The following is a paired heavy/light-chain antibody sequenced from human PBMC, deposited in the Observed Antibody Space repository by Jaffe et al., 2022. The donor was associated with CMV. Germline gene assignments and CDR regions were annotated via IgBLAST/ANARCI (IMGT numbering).Light chain of an antibody. CDR3: QQYYNTPYT. CDR1: QSVLYSANNKNY. V-gene: IGKV4-1*01. Sequence: DIVMTQSPDSLAVSLGERATINCKSSQSVLYSANNKNYLAWYQQKPGQPPKLLISWASTRESGVPDRFSGSGSGTDFTLTISSLQAEDVAVYYCQQYYNTPYTFGQGTKLGIE. CDR2: WAS. J-gene: IGKJ2*01.
Heavy chain of an antibody. Sequence: EVQLVESGGGLVKPGGSLRLSCAASGFTFSNAWMSWVRQAPGKGLEWVGRIKSKTDGGTREYAAPVKGRFTISRDDSRNTMYLQMNTLKSEDTAVYYCTTPGVGASKGGDYWGQGTQVTVSS. V-gene: IGHV3-15*01. CDR3: TTPGVGASKGGDY. J-gene: IGHJ4*02. CDR2: IKSKTDGGTR. D-gene: IGHD1-26*01. CDR1: GFTFSNAW.